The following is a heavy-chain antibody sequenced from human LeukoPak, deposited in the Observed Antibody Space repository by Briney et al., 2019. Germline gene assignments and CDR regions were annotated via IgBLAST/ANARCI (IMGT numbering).Heavy chain of an antibody. CDR1: RFTFSSYA. CDR3: AKELSGGWPFDY. CDR2: LSGSGGNT. V-gene: IGHV3-23*01. D-gene: IGHD6-19*01. J-gene: IGHJ4*02. Sequence: GGSLRLSCAASRFTFSSYAMSWVRQAPGKGLEWVSGLSGSGGNTIYADSVKGRFTISRDNSKNTMFLQMNSLRAEDTAVYYCAKELSGGWPFDYWGQGALVTVSS.